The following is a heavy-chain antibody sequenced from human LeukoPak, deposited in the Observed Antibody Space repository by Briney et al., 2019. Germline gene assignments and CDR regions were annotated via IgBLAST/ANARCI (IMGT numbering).Heavy chain of an antibody. D-gene: IGHD6-6*01. Sequence: LRLSCAASGFTFSSYSMNWVRQHPGRGLEWIVYIYYSGSAYYNPSLKSRVTISVDTSKNQFSLKLSSVTAADTAIYYCARTSSSNWFAPWGQGTLVTVSS. CDR1: GFTFSSYS. J-gene: IGHJ5*02. CDR3: ARTSSSNWFAP. V-gene: IGHV4-31*02. CDR2: IYYSGSA.